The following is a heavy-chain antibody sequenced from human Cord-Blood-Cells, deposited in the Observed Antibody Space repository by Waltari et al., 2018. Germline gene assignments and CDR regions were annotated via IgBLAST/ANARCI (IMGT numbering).Heavy chain of an antibody. CDR3: ARDKGIDY. CDR2: ISYDGSNK. V-gene: IGHV3-30*04. J-gene: IGHJ4*02. CDR1: GFTSSRYA. Sequence: QVQLVESGVGVVQPGRSLRLSCAASGFTSSRYAMHWVRQAPGKGLEWVAVISYDGSNKYYADSVKGRFTISRDNSKNTLYLQMNSLRAEDTAVYYCARDKGIDYWGQGTLVTVSS.